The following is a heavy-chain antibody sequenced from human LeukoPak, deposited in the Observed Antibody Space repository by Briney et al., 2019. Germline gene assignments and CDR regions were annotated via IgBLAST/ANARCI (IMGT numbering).Heavy chain of an antibody. D-gene: IGHD3-16*01. CDR1: DFNFCTYE. CDR3: AGGLMVLDY. V-gene: IGHV3-48*03. CDR2: ISSSGGSI. J-gene: IGHJ4*02. Sequence: GGSLRLSCAASDFNFCTYEMNWARQAPGKGLEWVSYISSSGGSINYADSVKGRFTITRDNAKNSLYLQMNSLRVEDTAVYYCAGGLMVLDYWGQGTLVTVSS.